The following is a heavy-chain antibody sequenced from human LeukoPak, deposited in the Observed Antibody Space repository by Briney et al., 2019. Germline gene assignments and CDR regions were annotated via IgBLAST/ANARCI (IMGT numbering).Heavy chain of an antibody. V-gene: IGHV1-18*01. CDR2: ISAYSGDT. J-gene: IGHJ5*02. CDR3: AREANTYYYDSSGENWFDP. Sequence: ASVKVSCKASGYTFTSYGISWVRQAPGQGLEWMGWISAYSGDTNYAQKFQGRVTITADESTSTAYMELSSLRSEDTAVYYCAREANTYYYDSSGENWFDPWGQGTLVTVSS. D-gene: IGHD3-22*01. CDR1: GYTFTSYG.